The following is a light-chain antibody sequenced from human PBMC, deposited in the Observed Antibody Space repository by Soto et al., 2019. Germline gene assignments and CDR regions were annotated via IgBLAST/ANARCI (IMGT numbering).Light chain of an antibody. CDR1: QSVSSH. CDR2: DAS. Sequence: EIVLTQSPATLSLSPGERATLSCRASQSVSSHLAWYQQRPGQAPRLLSYDASNRATGIPARFSGSGSGTDFTLTISSLETEDFAVYYCQQRGKWITFGQGTRLEIK. V-gene: IGKV3-11*01. J-gene: IGKJ5*01. CDR3: QQRGKWIT.